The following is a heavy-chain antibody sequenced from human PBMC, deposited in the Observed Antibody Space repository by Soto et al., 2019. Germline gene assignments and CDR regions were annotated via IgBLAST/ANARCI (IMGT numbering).Heavy chain of an antibody. D-gene: IGHD5-12*01. V-gene: IGHV1-69*01. J-gene: IGHJ4*02. CDR2: IVPVFSTG. CDR3: AKEDGYHSGAFDH. Sequence: QVQLVQSGAEVKKPGSSGKVSGKASGGTFRNSAFSWVRQAAGQGLEWMGGIVPVFSTGEYAQKCQGRVTIFADESTRTVYMELSSLRSEDTAVYYCAKEDGYHSGAFDHWGQGTLVTVSS. CDR1: GGTFRNSA.